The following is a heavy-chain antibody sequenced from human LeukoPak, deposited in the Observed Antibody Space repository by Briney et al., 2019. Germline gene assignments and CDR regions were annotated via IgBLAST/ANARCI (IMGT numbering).Heavy chain of an antibody. V-gene: IGHV6-1*01. CDR1: GDSVSTNSVA. Sequence: SQTLSLTCAISGDSVSTNSVAWNWIRQSPSRGLEWLGRTSYRSKWYNDYAVSVKSRITITPDTSRNQFSLQLNSVTPEDTAVYYCAREAEITRFDYWGQGTLVTVSS. CDR3: AREAEITRFDY. CDR2: TSYRSKWYN. D-gene: IGHD5-24*01. J-gene: IGHJ4*02.